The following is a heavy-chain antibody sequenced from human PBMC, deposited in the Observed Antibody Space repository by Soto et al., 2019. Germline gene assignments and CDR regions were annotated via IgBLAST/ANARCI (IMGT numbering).Heavy chain of an antibody. V-gene: IGHV3-74*01. CDR1: GLTLSNQW. CDR3: TSVFYN. J-gene: IGHJ4*02. CDR2: IDDGSGT. Sequence: EVQLVESGGGLVQPGGSLRLSCAASGLTLSNQWMHWVRQAPGKGLVWVSRIDDGSGTSYADSVKGRFTVSRDSAKNTLYLLMNSLRAEDTAVYYCTSVFYNWGQGTLVTVSS.